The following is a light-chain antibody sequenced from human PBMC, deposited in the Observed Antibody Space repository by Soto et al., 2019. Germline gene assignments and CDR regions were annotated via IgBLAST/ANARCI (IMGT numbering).Light chain of an antibody. CDR3: QQRYSWPLT. CDR1: QNINIY. V-gene: IGKV3-11*01. J-gene: IGKJ4*01. Sequence: EIVLTQSPATLSLSPGGRATLSCRVSQNINIYLAWYQQKLGQTPRLLIYDSSIRATGIPARFSGSGSGTDFTLTISSLEPEDFGVYYCQQRYSWPLTFGGGTKVEIK. CDR2: DSS.